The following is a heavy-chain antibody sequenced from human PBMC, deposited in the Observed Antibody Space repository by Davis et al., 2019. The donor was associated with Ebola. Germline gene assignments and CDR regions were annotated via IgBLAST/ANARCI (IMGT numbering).Heavy chain of an antibody. V-gene: IGHV3-33*01. Sequence: GGSLRLSCAASGFTFSSYGMHWVRQVPGKGLEWVAVIWYDGSNNYYADSVKGRFTISRDNSKNTLYLQMNSLRAEDAAVYYCASEYYYYGMDVWGKGTTVTVSS. J-gene: IGHJ6*04. CDR3: ASEYYYYGMDV. CDR1: GFTFSSYG. CDR2: IWYDGSNN.